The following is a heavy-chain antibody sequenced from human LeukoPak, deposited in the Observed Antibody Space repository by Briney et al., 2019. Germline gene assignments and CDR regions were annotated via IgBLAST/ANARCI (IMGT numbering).Heavy chain of an antibody. CDR2: INPNSGGT. J-gene: IGHJ4*02. Sequence: ASVKVSCKASGYTFTGYYMHWVRQAPGQGLEWMGWINPNSGGTNYAQRFQGRVTMTRDTSISTAHMELSRLTSDDTAVYYCARSDGSGSYYPGIDYWGQGTLVTVSS. D-gene: IGHD3-10*01. V-gene: IGHV1-2*02. CDR3: ARSDGSGSYYPGIDY. CDR1: GYTFTGYY.